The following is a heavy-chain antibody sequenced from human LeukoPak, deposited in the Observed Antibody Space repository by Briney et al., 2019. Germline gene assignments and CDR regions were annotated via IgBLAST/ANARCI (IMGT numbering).Heavy chain of an antibody. J-gene: IGHJ3*02. CDR1: GFTFSSYS. D-gene: IGHD3-3*01. V-gene: IGHV3-48*01. CDR3: ASSPLRYYDFWTSAFDI. CDR2: ISSSSSTI. Sequence: GGSLRLSCAASGFTFSSYSMNWVRQAPGKGLEWVSYISSSSSTIYYADSVKGRFTISRDNAKNSLYLQMNSLRAEDTAVYYCASSPLRYYDFWTSAFDIWGQGTMVTVSS.